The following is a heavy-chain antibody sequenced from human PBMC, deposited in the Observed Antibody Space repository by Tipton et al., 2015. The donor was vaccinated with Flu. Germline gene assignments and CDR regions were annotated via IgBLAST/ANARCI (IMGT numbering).Heavy chain of an antibody. Sequence: TLSLTCSVSGDSIGSDYYWGWVRQPPGKGLEWIGNICPGSPYYNPSLKSRVTTSVARSKNQFSLRLTSVTAADTAVYLCARRDFSNYVSEPKNWFDFWGQGSLVNVSS. J-gene: IGHJ5*01. CDR1: GDSIGSDYY. CDR2: ICPGSP. CDR3: ARRDFSNYVSEPKNWFDF. V-gene: IGHV4-38-2*01. D-gene: IGHD4-11*01.